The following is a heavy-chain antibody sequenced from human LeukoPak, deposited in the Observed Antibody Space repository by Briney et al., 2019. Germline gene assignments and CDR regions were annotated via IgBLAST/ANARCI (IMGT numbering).Heavy chain of an antibody. J-gene: IGHJ5*02. CDR3: ARGPSYYGSGSYYPPRFDP. CDR2: TNPSGGRT. V-gene: IGHV1-46*01. CDR1: GYTFTSYY. D-gene: IGHD3-10*01. Sequence: GASVKVSCKASGYTFTSYYMHWARQAPGQGLEWMGITNPSGGRTTCAQKFQGRVTMTRDTSTSTVYMELSSLRSEDTAVYYCARGPSYYGSGSYYPPRFDPWGQGTLVTVSS.